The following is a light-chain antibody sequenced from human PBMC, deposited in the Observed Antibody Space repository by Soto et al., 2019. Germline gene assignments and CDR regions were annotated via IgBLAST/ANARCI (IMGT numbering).Light chain of an antibody. CDR2: DVT. CDR1: SSDVGSNNR. J-gene: IGLJ1*01. V-gene: IGLV2-18*02. CDR3: SSYTTSNTYV. Sequence: QSVLAQPPSVSGSPGQSVAISCTGSSSDVGSNNRVSWYHQPPGTAPKLIIYDVTNRSSGVPDRFSGSKSGNTASLTISGLQAEDEADYYCSSYTTSNTYVFGTGTKVTVL.